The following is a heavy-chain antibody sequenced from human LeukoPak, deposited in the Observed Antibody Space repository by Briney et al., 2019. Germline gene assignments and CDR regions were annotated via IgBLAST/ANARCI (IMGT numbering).Heavy chain of an antibody. CDR1: GRTFSSYA. CDR2: IIPIFGTA. CDR3: ARGGYSSSSLAY. J-gene: IGHJ4*02. D-gene: IGHD6-6*01. V-gene: IGHV1-69*05. Sequence: GASVKVSCKASGRTFSSYAISWVRQAPGQGLEWMGGIIPIFGTANYAQKFQGRVTITTDESTSTAYMELSSLRSEDTAVYYCARGGYSSSSLAYWGQGTLVTVSS.